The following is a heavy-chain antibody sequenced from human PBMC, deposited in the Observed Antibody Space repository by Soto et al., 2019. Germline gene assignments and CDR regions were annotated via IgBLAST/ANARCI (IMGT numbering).Heavy chain of an antibody. Sequence: QVQLVQSGAEVKKPGASVKVSCKASGYTFTSYAMHWVRQAPGQGLEWMGWLNTGNGNAKYSQKFQGRVTITRDTSASTAYMELSSLRSEDTAVYYCASRDILTGFDYWGQGTLVTVSS. CDR2: LNTGNGNA. CDR3: ASRDILTGFDY. D-gene: IGHD3-9*01. V-gene: IGHV1-3*04. CDR1: GYTFTSYA. J-gene: IGHJ4*02.